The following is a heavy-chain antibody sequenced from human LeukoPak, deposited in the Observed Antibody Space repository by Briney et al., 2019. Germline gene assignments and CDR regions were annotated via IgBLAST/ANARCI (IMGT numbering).Heavy chain of an antibody. J-gene: IGHJ4*02. CDR1: GGSFSDFY. CDR3: GRGKYYCSGDSCSPPFDY. D-gene: IGHD2-15*01. Sequence: SETLSLTCAVFGGSFSDFYWSWIRQTPGKGLEWIGAVDHTGGTKYNSSLKSRVTIPVDTSKNQFSLKLSSVTAADTAVYYCGRGKYYCSGDSCSPPFDYWGRGALVTVSS. CDR2: VDHTGGT. V-gene: IGHV4-34*01.